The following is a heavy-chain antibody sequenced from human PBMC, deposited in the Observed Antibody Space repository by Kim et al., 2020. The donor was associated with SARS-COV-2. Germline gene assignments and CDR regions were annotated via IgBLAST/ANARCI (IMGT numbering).Heavy chain of an antibody. V-gene: IGHV4-30-2*04. J-gene: IGHJ4*02. CDR3: ARSRGIAAAGTFDY. D-gene: IGHD6-13*01. Sequence: NPSLKRRVTISVDTAKNQFSLKLSSVTAADTAVYYCARSRGIAAAGTFDYWGQGTLVTVSS.